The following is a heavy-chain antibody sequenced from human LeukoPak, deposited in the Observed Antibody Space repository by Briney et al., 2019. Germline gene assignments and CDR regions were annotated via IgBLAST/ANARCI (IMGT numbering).Heavy chain of an antibody. V-gene: IGHV1-18*01. CDR1: GYTFVTYG. CDR3: ARLGYGGNHRD. Sequence: ASVKVSCKASGYTFVTYGISWVRQAPGQGLEWMGWISAYNGNTNYAQKFQGRVTMTTDTSTSTAYMDLRSLRSDDTAVYYCARLGYGGNHRDWGQGTLVTVSS. J-gene: IGHJ4*02. D-gene: IGHD4-23*01. CDR2: ISAYNGNT.